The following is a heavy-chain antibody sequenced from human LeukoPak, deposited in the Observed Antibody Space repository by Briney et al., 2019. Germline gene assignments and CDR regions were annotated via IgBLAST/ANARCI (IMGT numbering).Heavy chain of an antibody. D-gene: IGHD3-9*01. CDR2: ITGSGGNT. J-gene: IGHJ4*02. V-gene: IGHV3-23*01. CDR1: GFTFSNYA. Sequence: GASLRLSCAAYGFTFSNYAMSWDRQAPGKGLEWVSAITGSGGNTYYADSVKGRFTISRDNSKNTLYLQMNSLRDEDTAVYYCAKWGDFDVLTGYYVPDFWGQGALVTVSS. CDR3: AKWGDFDVLTGYYVPDF.